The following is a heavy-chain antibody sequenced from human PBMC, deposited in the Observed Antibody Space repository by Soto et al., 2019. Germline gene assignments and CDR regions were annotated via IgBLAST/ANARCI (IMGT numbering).Heavy chain of an antibody. CDR3: AIYSSGWYPLDY. D-gene: IGHD6-19*01. V-gene: IGHV3-30*03. CDR1: GFTFSSYG. J-gene: IGHJ4*02. CDR2: ISYDGSNK. Sequence: QVQLVESGGGVVQPGRSLRLSCAASGFTFSSYGMHWVRQAPGKGLEWVAVISYDGSNKYYADSVKGRFTLSRDNSKNTRYLQMNSLRAEDTAVYYCAIYSSGWYPLDYWGQGTLVTVS.